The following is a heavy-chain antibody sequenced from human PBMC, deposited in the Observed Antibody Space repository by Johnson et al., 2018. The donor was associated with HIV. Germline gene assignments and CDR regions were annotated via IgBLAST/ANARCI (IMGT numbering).Heavy chain of an antibody. J-gene: IGHJ3*02. CDR2: ISYDGSNT. CDR1: GFTFSSYA. Sequence: QEQLVESGGGVVQPGRSLRLSCAASGFTFSSYAMHWVRQAPGKGLEWVAVISYDGSNTYYADSVKGRITISRDNSKNTLYLQINSLGAEETAVYYCAKDWYNWNDGGGYDAFDIWGQGTMVTVSS. V-gene: IGHV3-30-3*01. D-gene: IGHD1-1*01. CDR3: AKDWYNWNDGGGYDAFDI.